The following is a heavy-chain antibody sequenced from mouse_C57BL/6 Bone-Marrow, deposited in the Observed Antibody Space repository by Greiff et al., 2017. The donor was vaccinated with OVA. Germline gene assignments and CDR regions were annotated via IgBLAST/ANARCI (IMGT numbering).Heavy chain of an antibody. J-gene: IGHJ2*01. Sequence: VKLQESGAELARPGASVKLSCKASGYTFTSYGLSWVKQRTGQGLEWIGEIYPRSGNTYYNEKFKGKATLTADKSSSTAYMELRSLTSEDSAVYFCARSGDGSLYYFDYWGQGTTLTVSS. D-gene: IGHD1-1*01. CDR1: GYTFTSYG. V-gene: IGHV1-81*01. CDR2: IYPRSGNT. CDR3: ARSGDGSLYYFDY.